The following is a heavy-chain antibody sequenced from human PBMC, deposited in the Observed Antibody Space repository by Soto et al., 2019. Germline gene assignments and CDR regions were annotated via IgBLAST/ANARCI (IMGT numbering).Heavy chain of an antibody. Sequence: QVQLQESGPGLVKPSGTLSLTCAVSGASISSSNWWSWVRQPPGKGLEWIGEIYHSGSTNYNPSPKSRVTISVDKPRNQFSLKLSSVTAADTAVYYCARRWGEGRVDYWGQGTLVTVSS. CDR3: ARRWGEGRVDY. CDR1: GASISSSNW. D-gene: IGHD3-10*01. CDR2: IYHSGST. J-gene: IGHJ4*02. V-gene: IGHV4-4*02.